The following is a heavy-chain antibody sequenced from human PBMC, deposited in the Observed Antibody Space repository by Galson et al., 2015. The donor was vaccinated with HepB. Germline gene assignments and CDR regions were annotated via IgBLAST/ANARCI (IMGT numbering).Heavy chain of an antibody. V-gene: IGHV3-11*01. CDR1: GLTLSSYT. Sequence: SLRLSCAASGLTLSSYTMSWVRQSPGRGLQWVSSISTNGATTYYTDSVKGRFTVARDHARNTVSPQKTGLKADDTAIYYCARVHPEYTSGWYRQALYYFDSWGQGTLVAVSS. D-gene: IGHD6-19*01. J-gene: IGHJ4*02. CDR3: ARVHPEYTSGWYRQALYYFDS. CDR2: ISTNGATT.